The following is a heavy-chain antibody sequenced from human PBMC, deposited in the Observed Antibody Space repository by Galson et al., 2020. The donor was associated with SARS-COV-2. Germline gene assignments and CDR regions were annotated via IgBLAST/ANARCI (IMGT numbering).Heavy chain of an antibody. Sequence: GGSLRLSCAASGFTFSSYAMSWVRQAPGKGLEWVSAISGSGGSTYYADSVKGRFTISRDNSKNTLYLQMNSLRAEDTAVYYCAKDPTYYDCWSGYVDYFDYWGQGTLVTVSS. CDR1: GFTFSSYA. J-gene: IGHJ4*02. D-gene: IGHD3-3*01. CDR2: ISGSGGST. CDR3: AKDPTYYDCWSGYVDYFDY. V-gene: IGHV3-23*01.